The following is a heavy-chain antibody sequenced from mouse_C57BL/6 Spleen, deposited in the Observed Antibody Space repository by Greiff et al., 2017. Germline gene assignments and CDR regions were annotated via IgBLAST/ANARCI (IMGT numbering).Heavy chain of an antibody. CDR3: SRGGGSHWYFAV. CDR1: GYTFTSYW. J-gene: IGHJ1*03. Sequence: QVQLKQPGAELVKPGASVKMSCKASGYTFTSYWITWVKQRPGQGLEWIGDIYPGSGSTNYNEKFKSKATLTVDTSSSTAYMQLSSLTSEDSAVYYCSRGGGSHWYFAVWGTGTTVTVSS. V-gene: IGHV1-55*01. D-gene: IGHD1-1*02. CDR2: IYPGSGST.